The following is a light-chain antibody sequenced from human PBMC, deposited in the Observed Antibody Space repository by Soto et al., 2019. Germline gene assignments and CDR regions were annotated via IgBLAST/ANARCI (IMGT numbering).Light chain of an antibody. J-gene: IGKJ1*01. CDR2: AAS. CDR1: QTLKNRY. Sequence: EIVLTQSPGTLSLSAGERATLSCRASQTLKNRYLAWYQQKPGQPPTVLIYAASRMATGIPDRFSGGRPWTDFTFSISRLEPEDFAGYYCQQYETSPTFGQGTKV. V-gene: IGKV3-20*01. CDR3: QQYETSPT.